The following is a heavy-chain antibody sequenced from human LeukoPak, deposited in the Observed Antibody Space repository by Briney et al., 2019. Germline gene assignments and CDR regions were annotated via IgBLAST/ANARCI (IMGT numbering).Heavy chain of an antibody. J-gene: IGHJ3*02. V-gene: IGHV4-34*01. Sequence: SETLSLTCAVYGGSFSGYYWSWIRQPPGKGLEWIGEINHSGSTNYNPSLKSRVTISVDTSKNQFSLKLSSVTAADTAVYYCARQTGCSSTSCYFGFDIWGQGTMVTVSS. CDR1: GGSFSGYY. D-gene: IGHD2-2*01. CDR3: ARQTGCSSTSCYFGFDI. CDR2: INHSGST.